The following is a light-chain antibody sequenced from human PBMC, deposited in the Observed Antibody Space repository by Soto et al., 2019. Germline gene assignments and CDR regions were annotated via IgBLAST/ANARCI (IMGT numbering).Light chain of an antibody. CDR2: EGS. V-gene: IGLV2-23*01. Sequence: QSALTQPASVSGSPGQSITISCTGTSSDVGSYNLVSWYQQHPGKAPKLMIYEGSKRPSGVSNRFSGSKSGNTASLTISWVQAEDEADYYCCSYAGSSTHVVFGGGTKLTVL. J-gene: IGLJ2*01. CDR3: CSYAGSSTHVV. CDR1: SSDVGSYNL.